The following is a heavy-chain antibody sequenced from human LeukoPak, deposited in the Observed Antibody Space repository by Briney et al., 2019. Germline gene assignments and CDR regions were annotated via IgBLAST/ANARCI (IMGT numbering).Heavy chain of an antibody. V-gene: IGHV3-74*01. CDR3: AKSRRAYCSGGSCFGLWDY. Sequence: QPGGSLRLSCAASGFTFYSYTMNWVRQAPGKGLVWVSRINSDESSTTYADSVKGRFTISRDNAKNTLYLQMNSLRAEDTAVYYCAKSRRAYCSGGSCFGLWDYWGQGTLVTVSS. D-gene: IGHD2-15*01. CDR2: INSDESST. J-gene: IGHJ4*02. CDR1: GFTFYSYT.